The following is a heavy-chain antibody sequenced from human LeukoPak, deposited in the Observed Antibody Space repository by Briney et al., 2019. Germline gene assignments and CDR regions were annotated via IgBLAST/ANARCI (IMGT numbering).Heavy chain of an antibody. D-gene: IGHD1-26*01. J-gene: IGHJ6*02. CDR2: IYSSGE. CDR3: ARDQKWEVQEDNFIYYYYGMDV. CDR1: GFSVGDNY. V-gene: IGHV3-53*01. Sequence: GGSLRLSCAASGFSVGDNYMSWVRQAPGKGLEWVSVIYSSGEVYIESVEGRFTISRDNSKNILYLQMNTLRAEDTAVYYCARDQKWEVQEDNFIYYYYGMDVWGQGTTVTVSS.